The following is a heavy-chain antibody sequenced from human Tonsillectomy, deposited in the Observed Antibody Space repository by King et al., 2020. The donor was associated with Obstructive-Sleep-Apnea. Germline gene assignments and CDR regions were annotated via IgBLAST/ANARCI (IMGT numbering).Heavy chain of an antibody. CDR2: VYFSGNT. CDR3: ARHRGVEDYGGYGDYFDY. CDR1: GGSINNDY. D-gene: IGHD5-12*01. Sequence: VQLQESGPGLVKPSETLSLTCTVSGGSINNDYWSWIRQPPGKGLEWIGYVYFSGNTNFNPSLKSRVTISADTSKIQFSLRLSSVTAADTAVYYCARHRGVEDYGGYGDYFDYWGQGTLVTVSS. V-gene: IGHV4-59*08. J-gene: IGHJ4*02.